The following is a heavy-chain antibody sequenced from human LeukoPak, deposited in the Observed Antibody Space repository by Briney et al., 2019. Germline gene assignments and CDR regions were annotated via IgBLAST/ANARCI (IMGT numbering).Heavy chain of an antibody. D-gene: IGHD1-26*01. J-gene: IGHJ4*02. V-gene: IGHV3-11*01. CDR2: INTSGRTI. CDR3: ARHGPKWELDY. Sequence: GGSLRLSCAASGFTFSDYYMSWLRQAPGKGLEWVSYINTSGRTIYFADSVKGRFTISRDNAKNSLYLQMNSLRAEDTAVYYCARHGPKWELDYWGQGTLVTVSS. CDR1: GFTFSDYY.